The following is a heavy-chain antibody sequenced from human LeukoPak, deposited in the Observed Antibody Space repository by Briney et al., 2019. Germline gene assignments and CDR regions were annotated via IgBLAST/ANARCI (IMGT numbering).Heavy chain of an antibody. CDR3: ANAYCTNGVCPNDY. Sequence: PGGSLRPSCAASGFTYINYAMSWVRQAPGKGLEWVSAISGSGGSTYYADSVKGRFTISRDNSKNTLYLQMNSLRAEDTAVYYCANAYCTNGVCPNDYWGQGTLVTVSS. CDR1: GFTYINYA. D-gene: IGHD2-8*01. J-gene: IGHJ4*02. V-gene: IGHV3-23*01. CDR2: ISGSGGST.